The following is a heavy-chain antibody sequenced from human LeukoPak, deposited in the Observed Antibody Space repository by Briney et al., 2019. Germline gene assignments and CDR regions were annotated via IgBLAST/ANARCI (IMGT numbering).Heavy chain of an antibody. J-gene: IGHJ4*02. CDR3: AIVINSGYYYYFDY. V-gene: IGHV3-23*01. CDR1: GFTFSSYA. D-gene: IGHD3-22*01. CDR2: ISHSSSGT. Sequence: PGGSLRLSCVGSGFTFSSYAMSWVRQAPGKGLEWVSAISHSSSGTYYPDSVKGRFTISRDNSKNTLYMQMNSLRDEDTAVYYCAIVINSGYYYYFDYWGQGTLVTVSS.